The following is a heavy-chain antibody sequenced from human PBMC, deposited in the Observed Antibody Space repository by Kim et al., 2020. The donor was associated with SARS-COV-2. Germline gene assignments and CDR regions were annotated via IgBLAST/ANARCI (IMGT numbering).Heavy chain of an antibody. Sequence: GGSLRLSCAASGFNFDEYAMSWARQVPGKGLEWVSGINWNGGSTGDADSVKGRFTISRDDAKKSLYLQMNSLRAEDTALYHCARPSGSYYFYAMDVWGQGTTVTVSS. CDR2: INWNGGST. D-gene: IGHD3-10*01. CDR1: GFNFDEYA. J-gene: IGHJ6*02. V-gene: IGHV3-20*01. CDR3: ARPSGSYYFYAMDV.